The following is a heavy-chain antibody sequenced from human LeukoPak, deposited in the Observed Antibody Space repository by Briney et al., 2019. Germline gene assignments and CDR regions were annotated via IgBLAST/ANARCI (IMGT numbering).Heavy chain of an antibody. V-gene: IGHV1-18*01. CDR3: ASFHGSGSSHPFDP. Sequence: ASVKVSCKASGYTFTSYGISWVRQAPGQGLEWMGWISAYNGNTNYAQKLQGRVTMTTDTSTSTAYMELRSLRSDDTAVYYCASFHGSGSSHPFDPWGQGTLVTVSS. CDR1: GYTFTSYG. CDR2: ISAYNGNT. J-gene: IGHJ5*02. D-gene: IGHD3-10*01.